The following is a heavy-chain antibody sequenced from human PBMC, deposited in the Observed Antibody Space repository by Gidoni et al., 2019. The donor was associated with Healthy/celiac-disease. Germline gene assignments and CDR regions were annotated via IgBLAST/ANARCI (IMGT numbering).Heavy chain of an antibody. J-gene: IGHJ4*02. V-gene: IGHV3-30-3*01. CDR1: GFPFSSYA. CDR2: ISYDGSNK. CDR3: ARDRASSTSCYLYY. D-gene: IGHD2-2*01. Sequence: QVQLVESGGGVVQPGRSLRLSCAASGFPFSSYAMHWVRQAPGKGLEVVAVISYDGSNKYYADSVKGRFTISRDNSKNTLYLQMNSLRAEDTAVYYCARDRASSTSCYLYYWGQGTLVTVSS.